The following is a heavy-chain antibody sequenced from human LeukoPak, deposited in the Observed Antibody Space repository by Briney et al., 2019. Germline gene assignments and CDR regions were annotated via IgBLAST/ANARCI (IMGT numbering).Heavy chain of an antibody. CDR3: ARRGSITMVRGAKGAFDI. V-gene: IGHV1-18*01. CDR2: ISAYNGNT. D-gene: IGHD3-10*01. Sequence: ASVKVSCKASGYTFTSYGISWVRQAPGQGLEWMGWISAYNGNTNYAQKLQGRVTMTTDTSTSTAYMELRSLRSDDTAVYYCARRGSITMVRGAKGAFDIWGQGTMVTVSS. CDR1: GYTFTSYG. J-gene: IGHJ3*02.